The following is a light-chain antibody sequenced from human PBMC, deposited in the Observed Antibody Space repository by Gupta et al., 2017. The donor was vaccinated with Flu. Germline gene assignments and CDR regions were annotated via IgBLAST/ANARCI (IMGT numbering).Light chain of an antibody. CDR3: QQFASSPWT. V-gene: IGKV3-20*01. CDR2: GAS. CDR1: QSVSSNN. J-gene: IGKJ1*01. Sequence: EIVLTQSPGTLSLSPGERATLSCRASQSVSSNNLAWYQQKPGQAPRLLISGASSKAPGIPDRFSGSGSGTDFTLTISRLDPEDFAVYSCQQFASSPWTFGQGAKVEIK.